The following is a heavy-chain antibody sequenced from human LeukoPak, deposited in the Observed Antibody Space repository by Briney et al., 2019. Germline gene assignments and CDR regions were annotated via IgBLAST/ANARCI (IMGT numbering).Heavy chain of an antibody. Sequence: PSETLSLTCTVSGYSISSGYYWGWIRQPPGKGLEWIGSIYHSGSTYYNPSLKSRVTISVDTSKNQFSLKLSSVTAADTAVYYCARTNGRGYSYGYYYYYYMDVWGKGTTVTVSS. CDR3: ARTNGRGYSYGYYYYYYMDV. CDR1: GYSISSGYY. D-gene: IGHD5-18*01. V-gene: IGHV4-38-2*02. CDR2: IYHSGST. J-gene: IGHJ6*03.